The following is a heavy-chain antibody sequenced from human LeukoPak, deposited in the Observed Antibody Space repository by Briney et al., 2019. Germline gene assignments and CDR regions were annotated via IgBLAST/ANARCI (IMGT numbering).Heavy chain of an antibody. V-gene: IGHV1-69*05. D-gene: IGHD3-3*01. CDR1: GGSFSSYA. Sequence: SVKVSCKAFGGSFSSYAISWVRQAPGQGLEWMGRIIPIFGTANYAQKFQGRVTITTDESTSTAYMELSSLRSDDTAVYYCARGPRRFLEWFGDYWGQGTLVTVSS. CDR3: ARGPRRFLEWFGDY. CDR2: IIPIFGTA. J-gene: IGHJ4*02.